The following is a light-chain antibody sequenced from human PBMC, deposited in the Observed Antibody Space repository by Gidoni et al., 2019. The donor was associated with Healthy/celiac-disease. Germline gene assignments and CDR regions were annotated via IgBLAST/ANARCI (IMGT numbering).Light chain of an antibody. J-gene: IGKJ1*01. CDR1: QSVSSN. CDR3: QQYNNWSLT. Sequence: EIVMMQSPATLSVSPGERATLSCRASQSVSSNLAWYQQKPGQAPRLLIYGASTRATGIPARFSGSGSGTEFTLTISSLQSEDFAVYYCQQYNNWSLTFGQGTKVEIK. V-gene: IGKV3-15*01. CDR2: GAS.